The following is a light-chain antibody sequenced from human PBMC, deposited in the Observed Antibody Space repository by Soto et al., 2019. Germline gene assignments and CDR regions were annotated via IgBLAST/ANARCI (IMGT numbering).Light chain of an antibody. CDR2: DVS. Sequence: QSVLTQPTSVSGSPGQSIAISCTGTSSDVGGYNYVSWYQHHSGKAPKLMICDVSDRPSGVSNRFSGSKSGNTASLTISGLQAEDEADYYCSSYTSSSTPWVFGTGTKVTVL. J-gene: IGLJ1*01. V-gene: IGLV2-14*03. CDR1: SSDVGGYNY. CDR3: SSYTSSSTPWV.